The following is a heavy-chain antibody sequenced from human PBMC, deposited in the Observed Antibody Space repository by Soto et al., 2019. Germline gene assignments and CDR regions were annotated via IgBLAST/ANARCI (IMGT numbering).Heavy chain of an antibody. Sequence: QVQLQESGPGLVKPSGTLSLTCAVSGGSISSSNWWSWVRQPPGKGLEWIGEIYHSGSTNYNPSLKSRVTTSVDKSKNQFSLKLSSVTAADTAVYYCAVWHGGSCLWWDCYGMDVWGQGTTVTVSS. D-gene: IGHD2-15*01. CDR2: IYHSGST. V-gene: IGHV4-4*02. CDR1: GGSISSSNW. CDR3: AVWHGGSCLWWDCYGMDV. J-gene: IGHJ6*02.